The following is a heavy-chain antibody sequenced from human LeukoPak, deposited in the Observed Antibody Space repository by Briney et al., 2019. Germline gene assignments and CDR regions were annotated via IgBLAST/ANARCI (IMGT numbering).Heavy chain of an antibody. V-gene: IGHV4-39*07. D-gene: IGHD5/OR15-5a*01. CDR1: GGSVYTGDYY. J-gene: IGHJ4*02. CDR2: LFYSGNM. CDR3: AREDIVSTRDFDC. Sequence: SETLSLTCPVSGGSVYTGDYYWAWIRQPPGKGLECLESLFYSGNMYYNPSLKSRVTMSVDTSKNEFSLNLNSVTAADTAVYYCAREDIVSTRDFDCWGQGTLVTVSS.